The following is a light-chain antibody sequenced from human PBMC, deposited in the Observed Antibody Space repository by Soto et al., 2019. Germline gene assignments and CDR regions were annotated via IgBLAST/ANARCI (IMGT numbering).Light chain of an antibody. CDR1: NSDVGGYNF. Sequence: QSALTQPASVSGSPGQSITISCTGTNSDVGGYNFVSWYQKYSGKAPKLIIYEVSNRPSGVSNRFSGSKSGNTASLTISGRQAEDEADYYCSSYTSDNTLAFGGGTKLAVL. V-gene: IGLV2-14*01. CDR3: SSYTSDNTLA. J-gene: IGLJ3*02. CDR2: EVS.